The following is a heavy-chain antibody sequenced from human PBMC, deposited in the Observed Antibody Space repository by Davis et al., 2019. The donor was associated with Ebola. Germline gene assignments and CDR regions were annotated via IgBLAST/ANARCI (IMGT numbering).Heavy chain of an antibody. V-gene: IGHV3-7*01. D-gene: IGHD4-17*01. CDR2: IKQDGSEK. Sequence: GESLKISCTTSGFTFSTYALSWVRQAPGKGLEWVANIKQDGSEKYYVDSVKGRFTISRDNSKNTLYLQMNSLRAEDTAVYYCARVGPRDEFYGDYVYFDLWGRGTLVTVSS. J-gene: IGHJ2*01. CDR1: GFTFSTYA. CDR3: ARVGPRDEFYGDYVYFDL.